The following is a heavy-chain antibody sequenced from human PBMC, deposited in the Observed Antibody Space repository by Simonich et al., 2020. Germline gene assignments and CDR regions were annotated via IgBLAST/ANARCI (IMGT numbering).Heavy chain of an antibody. D-gene: IGHD4-17*01. V-gene: IGHV3-48*03. CDR3: ARHYYGDYYFDY. Sequence: EVQLVESGGGLVQPGGSLRLSCAASGFTFSGYEMNWVRQAPGKGVEWVSYIRSSGSTIYYADSVKGRFTSSRDNAKNSLYLQMNSLRAEDTAVYYCARHYYGDYYFDYWGQGTLVTVSS. CDR1: GFTFSGYE. CDR2: IRSSGSTI. J-gene: IGHJ4*02.